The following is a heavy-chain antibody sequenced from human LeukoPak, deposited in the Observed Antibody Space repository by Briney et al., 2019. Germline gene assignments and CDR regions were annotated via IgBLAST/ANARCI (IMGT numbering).Heavy chain of an antibody. D-gene: IGHD3-22*01. CDR2: IYPGDSDT. V-gene: IGHV5-51*01. Sequence: GESLKISCKGSGYGFSSYWIGWVRQMPGKGLEWMGIIYPGDSDTRYSPSFQGQVTISADKSISTAYLQWSSLKASDTAMYYRARPLYNYDSSGHAFDIWGQGTMVTVSS. CDR3: ARPLYNYDSSGHAFDI. J-gene: IGHJ3*02. CDR1: GYGFSSYW.